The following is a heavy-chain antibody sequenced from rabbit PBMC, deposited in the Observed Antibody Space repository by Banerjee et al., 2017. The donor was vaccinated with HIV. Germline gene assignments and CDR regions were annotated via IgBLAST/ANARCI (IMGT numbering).Heavy chain of an antibody. J-gene: IGHJ4*01. V-gene: IGHV1S33*01. CDR1: SYW. D-gene: IGHD4-1*01. Sequence: SYWMCWVRQAPGKGLEWIGIIYSRGSAYYASWVNGRFTISSDNAQNTVDLRMNSLTAADTATYFCARDLAGVIGWNFNLWGQGTLVT. CDR2: IYSRGSA. CDR3: ARDLAGVIGWNFNL.